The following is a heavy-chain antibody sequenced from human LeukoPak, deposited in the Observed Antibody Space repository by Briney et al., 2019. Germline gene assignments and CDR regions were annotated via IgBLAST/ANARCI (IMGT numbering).Heavy chain of an antibody. CDR1: GGSFSGYY. J-gene: IGHJ4*02. V-gene: IGHV4-34*01. CDR3: ARGDFYDSLLAAYYFDY. D-gene: IGHD3-22*01. Sequence: SETLSLTCAVYGGSFSGYYWSWIRQPPGKGLEWLGEINHSGSTNYNPSLKSRVTISVDTSKNQFSLKLSSVTAADTAVYYCARGDFYDSLLAAYYFDYWGQGTLVTVSS. CDR2: INHSGST.